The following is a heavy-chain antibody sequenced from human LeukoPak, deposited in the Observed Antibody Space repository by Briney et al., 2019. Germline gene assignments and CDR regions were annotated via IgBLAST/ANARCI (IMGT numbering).Heavy chain of an antibody. CDR1: GYTFTSYA. V-gene: IGHV1-18*01. CDR3: ARVFSSSSYYFDY. Sequence: ASVKVSCKASGYTFTSYAMNWVRQAPGQGLEWMGWISAYNGNTNYAQKLQGRVTMTTDTSTSTAYMELRSLRSEDTAVYYCARVFSSSSYYFDYWGQGTLVTVSS. CDR2: ISAYNGNT. J-gene: IGHJ4*02. D-gene: IGHD6-6*01.